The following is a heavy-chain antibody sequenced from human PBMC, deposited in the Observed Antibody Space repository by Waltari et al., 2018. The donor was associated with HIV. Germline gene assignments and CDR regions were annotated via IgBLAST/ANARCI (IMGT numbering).Heavy chain of an antibody. V-gene: IGHV4-39*01. CDR2: ISYSGST. D-gene: IGHD3-16*02. Sequence: QLQLQESGPGLVTPSETLSLNCSVSGASLISTTFSWGWIRQPPGKGLEWIGSISYSGSTYYNPSLKSRVTLSIDTSKNQFSLKLTSVTGADTALYYCVEIVQSQAFDIWGQGTMVIVSS. J-gene: IGHJ3*02. CDR3: VEIVQSQAFDI. CDR1: GASLISTTFS.